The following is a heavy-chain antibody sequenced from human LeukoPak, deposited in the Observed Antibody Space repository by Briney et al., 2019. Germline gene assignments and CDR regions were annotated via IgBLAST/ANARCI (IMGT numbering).Heavy chain of an antibody. CDR3: AELGITMIGGV. D-gene: IGHD3-10*02. CDR2: IGGTGGNI. J-gene: IGHJ6*04. V-gene: IGHV3-23*01. Sequence: GGSLRLSCAASGLSFSNYAMYWVRQAPGKGLEWVSAIGGTGGNIFYTDSVKGRFTISRDNAKNSLYLQMNSLRAEDTAVYYCAELGITMIGGVWGKGTTVTISS. CDR1: GLSFSNYA.